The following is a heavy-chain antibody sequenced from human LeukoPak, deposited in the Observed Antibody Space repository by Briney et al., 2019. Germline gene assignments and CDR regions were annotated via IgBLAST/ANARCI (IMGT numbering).Heavy chain of an antibody. Sequence: GGSLRLSCAASGFTFSSYSMNWVRQAPGKGLEWVSSISSSSSYIYYADSVKGRFTISRDNAKNSLYLQMNSLRAEDTAVYYCARDPDLGDAFDIWGQGTMVTVSS. V-gene: IGHV3-21*01. CDR2: ISSSSSYI. CDR1: GFTFSSYS. CDR3: ARDPDLGDAFDI. J-gene: IGHJ3*02.